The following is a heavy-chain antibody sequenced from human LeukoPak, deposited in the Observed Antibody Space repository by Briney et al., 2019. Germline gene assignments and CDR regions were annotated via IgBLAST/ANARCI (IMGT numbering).Heavy chain of an antibody. D-gene: IGHD6-19*01. Sequence: PSETLSLTCTVSGGSISTYYWTWIRQPPGKGLEWMGNIYYSGSTNYNPSLKTRITISVDTSKNQFSLKLSSVSAADTAVYYCASCLYDSGCIRAFDIWGQGTMVTVSS. CDR3: ASCLYDSGCIRAFDI. CDR2: IYYSGST. J-gene: IGHJ3*02. V-gene: IGHV4-59*08. CDR1: GGSISTYY.